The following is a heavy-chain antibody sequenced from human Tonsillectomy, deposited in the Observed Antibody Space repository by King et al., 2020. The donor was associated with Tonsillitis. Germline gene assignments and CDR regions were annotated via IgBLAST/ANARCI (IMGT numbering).Heavy chain of an antibody. J-gene: IGHJ3*02. CDR1: GFTFIRYA. D-gene: IGHD1-26*01. Sequence: VQLVESGGGLIQPGGSLRLSCSASGFTFIRYAMSWVRQAPGKGLEWVSSITSRGSGASYADSVKGRFTISRDNFNKNLHLQMNNLRAEDTAVYYCAKSDSDWEPSDAFDIWGQGTMVTVSS. CDR3: AKSDSDWEPSDAFDI. V-gene: IGHV3-23*04. CDR2: ITSRGSGA.